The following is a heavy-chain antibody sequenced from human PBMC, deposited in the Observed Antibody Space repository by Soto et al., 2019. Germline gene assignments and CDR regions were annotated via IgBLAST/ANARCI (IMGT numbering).Heavy chain of an antibody. J-gene: IGHJ4*02. D-gene: IGHD6-6*01. CDR2: ISGNGGNT. Sequence: EVQLLESGRGSVQPGGSLRLSCAASGFTFNSYAMNWVRQAPGKGLEWVSTISGNGGNTYYGDSVNGRFTISRDNSKNTLYLQMNSLRIEDTAVYYCAKDRTGYSTLSGYFDYWGQGILVTVSS. V-gene: IGHV3-23*01. CDR3: AKDRTGYSTLSGYFDY. CDR1: GFTFNSYA.